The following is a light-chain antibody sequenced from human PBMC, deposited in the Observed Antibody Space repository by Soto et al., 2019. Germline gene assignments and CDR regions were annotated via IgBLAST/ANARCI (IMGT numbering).Light chain of an antibody. CDR1: QSVSVNS. Sequence: EIVLTQSPGTLSLSPGERATLSCRASQSVSVNSLAWYQQKGGQAPRLLIYAASTRATGVPDRFSGTGSGTDFALTISRLENDDSAVYYCQQYGGSPFTFGPGTKVDIK. CDR2: AAS. J-gene: IGKJ3*01. CDR3: QQYGGSPFT. V-gene: IGKV3-20*01.